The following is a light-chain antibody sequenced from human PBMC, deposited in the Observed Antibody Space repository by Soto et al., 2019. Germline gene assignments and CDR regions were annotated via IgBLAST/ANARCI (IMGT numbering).Light chain of an antibody. CDR2: GAS. CDR1: QSVSSN. V-gene: IGKV3-15*01. CDR3: HQYKSHSPT. J-gene: IGKJ1*01. Sequence: EIVMTQSPAILSVSPGERATLSCRASQSVSSNLAWYQQKPGQTPRLLIYGASTRATGIPARFSGSGSGTEFTLTINSLQPDDFARYYCHQYKSHSPTFGQGTKVDIK.